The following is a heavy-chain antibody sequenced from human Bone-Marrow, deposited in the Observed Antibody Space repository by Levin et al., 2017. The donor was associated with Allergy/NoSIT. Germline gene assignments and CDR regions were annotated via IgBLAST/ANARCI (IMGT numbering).Heavy chain of an antibody. Sequence: KISCKASGGSFSSYSFNWVRQAPGLGLQWLGRINPDLEIAHYAEMFQGRITIAADKSTSTVYMELSSLRSEDTALYYCAGDYHTSGSYDSWGQGTLVTVSS. CDR3: AGDYHTSGSYDS. V-gene: IGHV1-69*04. CDR2: INPDLEIA. CDR1: GGSFSSYS. J-gene: IGHJ4*02. D-gene: IGHD3-10*01.